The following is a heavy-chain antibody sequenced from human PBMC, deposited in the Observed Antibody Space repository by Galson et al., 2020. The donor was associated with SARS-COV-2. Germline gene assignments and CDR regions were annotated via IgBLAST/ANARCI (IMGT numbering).Heavy chain of an antibody. J-gene: IGHJ2*01. V-gene: IGHV3-13*01. CDR3: ARSGHYSYGDGWYFDL. CDR1: GFTFSSYD. D-gene: IGHD5-18*01. CDR2: IGTAGDT. Sequence: GESLKISCAASGFTFSSYDMHWVRQATGKGLEWVSAIGTAGDTYYPGSVTGRFTISRENAKNSLYLQMNSLRAGDTAVYYCARSGHYSYGDGWYFDLWGRGTLVTVSS.